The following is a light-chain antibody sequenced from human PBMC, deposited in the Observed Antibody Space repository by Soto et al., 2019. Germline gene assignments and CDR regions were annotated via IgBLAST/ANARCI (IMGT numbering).Light chain of an antibody. Sequence: PGERVTLSCRASQSVSSSYLTWYQQKPGQLPRLLIYDVSTRATGIPARFSGTGSGTDFTLTISTLEPEDFAVYYCQQCSNWPTFGGGTKVDIK. CDR1: QSVSSSY. J-gene: IGKJ4*01. V-gene: IGKV3D-20*02. CDR2: DVS. CDR3: QQCSNWPT.